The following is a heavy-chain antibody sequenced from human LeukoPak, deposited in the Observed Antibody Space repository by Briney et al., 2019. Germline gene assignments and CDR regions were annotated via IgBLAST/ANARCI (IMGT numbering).Heavy chain of an antibody. CDR2: IYYSGST. J-gene: IGHJ4*02. CDR1: GGSISSSSYY. Sequence: SETLSLTCTVSGGSISSSSYYWGWIRQPPGKGLEWIGSIYYSGSTYYNPSLKSRVTISVDTSKNQFSLKLSSVTAADTAVYYCARAPGVRGYSYGYEDYWGQGTLVTVSS. CDR3: ARAPGVRGYSYGYEDY. D-gene: IGHD5-18*01. V-gene: IGHV4-39*01.